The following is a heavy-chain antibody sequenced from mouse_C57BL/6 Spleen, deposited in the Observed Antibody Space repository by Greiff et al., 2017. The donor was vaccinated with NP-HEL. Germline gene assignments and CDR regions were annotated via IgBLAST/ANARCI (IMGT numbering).Heavy chain of an antibody. CDR3: ARWDGYYDY. J-gene: IGHJ2*01. Sequence: VQVVESGAELVRPGTSVKVSCKASGYAFTNYLIEWVKQRPGQGLEWIGVINPGSGGTNYNEKFKGKATLTADKSSSTAYMQLSSLTSEDSAVYFCARWDGYYDYWGQGTTLTVSS. CDR2: INPGSGGT. CDR1: GYAFTNYL. D-gene: IGHD2-3*01. V-gene: IGHV1-54*01.